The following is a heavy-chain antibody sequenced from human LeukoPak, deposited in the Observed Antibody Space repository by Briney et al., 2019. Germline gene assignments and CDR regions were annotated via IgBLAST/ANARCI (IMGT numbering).Heavy chain of an antibody. CDR3: ARPIIPRYSSGWYY. J-gene: IGHJ4*02. Sequence: PSETLSLTCTVSGDSISGYYWSWIRQPPGKGLEWIGYISYSGSTSYNPSLKSRVTISLDTSKNQLSLKLSSATASDTAVYYCARPIIPRYSSGWYYWGQGTLVTVSS. D-gene: IGHD6-19*01. CDR1: GDSISGYY. CDR2: ISYSGST. V-gene: IGHV4-59*08.